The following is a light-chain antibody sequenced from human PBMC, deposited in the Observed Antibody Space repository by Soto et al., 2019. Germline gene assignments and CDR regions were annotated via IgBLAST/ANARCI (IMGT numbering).Light chain of an antibody. CDR1: QSVSSSY. CDR3: QQYGSSPWT. V-gene: IGKV3-20*01. CDR2: GAS. Sequence: EIVFTQSPGPPSFLPRGKATPSLRGRQSVSSSYLAWYQQKPGQAPRPLIYGASSRAIGIPDRFSGSGSGTDFTLTISRLEPEDFAVYYCQQYGSSPWTFGQGTKVDIK. J-gene: IGKJ1*01.